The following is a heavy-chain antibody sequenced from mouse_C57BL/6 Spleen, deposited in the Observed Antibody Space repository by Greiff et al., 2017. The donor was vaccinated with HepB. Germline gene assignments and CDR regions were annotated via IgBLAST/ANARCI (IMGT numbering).Heavy chain of an antibody. CDR1: GYTFTSYW. J-gene: IGHJ2*01. D-gene: IGHD2-3*01. CDR2: INPSNGGT. CDR3: ARSPIYDGYYVGY. Sequence: VQLQQSGTELVKPGASVKLSCKASGYTFTSYWMHWVKQRPGQGLEWIGNINPSNGGTNYNEKFKSKATLTVDKSSSTAYMQLSRLTSEDSAVYYCARSPIYDGYYVGYWGQGTTLTVSS. V-gene: IGHV1-53*01.